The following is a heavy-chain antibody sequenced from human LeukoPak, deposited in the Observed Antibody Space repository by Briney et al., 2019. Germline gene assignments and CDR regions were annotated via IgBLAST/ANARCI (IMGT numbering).Heavy chain of an antibody. CDR3: ARDTYSSSGIDY. D-gene: IGHD6-6*01. CDR2: IWYDGSNK. V-gene: IGHV3-33*01. Sequence: GRSLRLSRAASGFTFSSYGMHWVRQAPGKGLEWVAVIWYDGSNKYYADSVKGRFTISRDNSKNTLYLQMNSLRAEDTAVYYCARDTYSSSGIDYWGQGTLVTVSS. J-gene: IGHJ4*02. CDR1: GFTFSSYG.